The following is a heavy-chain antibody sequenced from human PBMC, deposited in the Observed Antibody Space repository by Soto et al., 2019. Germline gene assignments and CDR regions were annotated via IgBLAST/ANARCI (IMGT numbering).Heavy chain of an antibody. CDR3: ARWPDGYYYYGMDV. V-gene: IGHV1-8*01. CDR1: GYTFTSYD. Sequence: QVQLVQSGAEVKKPGASVKVSCKASGYTFTSYDINWVRQATGQGLEWMGWMNPNSGNTGYAQKFQGRVTMTRNTSISTAYIELSSLRSEDTAVYYCARWPDGYYYYGMDVWVQGTTVTVSS. CDR2: MNPNSGNT. J-gene: IGHJ6*02.